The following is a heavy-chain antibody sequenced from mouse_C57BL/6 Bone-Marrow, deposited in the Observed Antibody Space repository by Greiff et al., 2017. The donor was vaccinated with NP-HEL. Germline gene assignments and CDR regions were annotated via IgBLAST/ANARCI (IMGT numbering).Heavy chain of an antibody. CDR2: ILPNSGST. V-gene: IGHV1-64*01. J-gene: IGHJ4*01. Sequence: QVQLQQSGAELVKPGASVKLSCKASGYTFTSYWMYWVKQRPGQGLEWIGMILPNSGSTNYNEKFKSKATLTVDKSSSTAYMQVSSLTSEDSAVYTSAGYAMDYWGQGTSVTVSS. CDR1: GYTFTSYW. CDR3: AGYAMDY.